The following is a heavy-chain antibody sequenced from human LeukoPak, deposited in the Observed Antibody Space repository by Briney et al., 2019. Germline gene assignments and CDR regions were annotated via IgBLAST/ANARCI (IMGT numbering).Heavy chain of an antibody. D-gene: IGHD3-22*01. CDR2: INPSGGST. Sequence: ASVKVSCKASGYTFTSYYMHWVRHAPGQGLELMGIINPSGGSTSYAQKFQGRVTMTRDMSTSTVYMELSSLRSEDTAVYYCARDGDSSDNAQQYDYWGQGSLVSVCS. V-gene: IGHV1-46*01. J-gene: IGHJ4*02. CDR1: GYTFTSYY. CDR3: ARDGDSSDNAQQYDY.